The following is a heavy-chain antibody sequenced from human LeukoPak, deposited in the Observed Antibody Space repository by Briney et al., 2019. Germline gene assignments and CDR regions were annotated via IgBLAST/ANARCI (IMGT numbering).Heavy chain of an antibody. CDR2: ISGGGDST. V-gene: IGHV3-23*01. Sequence: GGSLRLSCAASGFTFNNCAMSWVRRAPGKGLEWVSAISGGGDSTFYADSVKGRFSISRDNSGNTLSLQMNSLGAEDTAVYFCAKTPQGYSAYYDYWGQGALVTVSS. D-gene: IGHD5-12*01. J-gene: IGHJ4*02. CDR3: AKTPQGYSAYYDY. CDR1: GFTFNNCA.